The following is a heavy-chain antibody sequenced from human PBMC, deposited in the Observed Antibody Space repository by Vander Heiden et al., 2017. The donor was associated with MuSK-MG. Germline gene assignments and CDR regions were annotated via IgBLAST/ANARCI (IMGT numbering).Heavy chain of an antibody. J-gene: IGHJ6*03. D-gene: IGHD2-15*01. CDR1: GFTFSSYA. Sequence: EVQLLESGGGLVQPGGSLRLSCAASGFTFSSYAMSWVRQAPGKGLEWVSASSGSGGSTYYADSVKGRFTISRDNSKNTLYLQMNSLRAEDTAVYYCAKGAVVAATFYYYYYMDVWGKGTTVTVSS. CDR3: AKGAVVAATFYYYYYMDV. CDR2: SSGSGGST. V-gene: IGHV3-23*01.